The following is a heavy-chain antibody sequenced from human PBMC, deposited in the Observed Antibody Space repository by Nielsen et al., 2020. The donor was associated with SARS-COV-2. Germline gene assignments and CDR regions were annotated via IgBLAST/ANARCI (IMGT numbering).Heavy chain of an antibody. CDR2: ISNTGYT. D-gene: IGHD6-6*01. Sequence: GESLKISCAASGFSFSDYYMSWIRQAPGKGLEWVSYISNTGYTNYADSVRGRFTISRDNAKNSVYLQMNSLRVDDTAVYYCAREGPDSSSSYFDYWGQGTLVTVSS. V-gene: IGHV3-11*06. CDR3: AREGPDSSSSYFDY. CDR1: GFSFSDYY. J-gene: IGHJ4*02.